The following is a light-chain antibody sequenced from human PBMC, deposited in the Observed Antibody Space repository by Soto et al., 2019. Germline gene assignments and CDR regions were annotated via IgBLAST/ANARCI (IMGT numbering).Light chain of an antibody. CDR2: GNS. V-gene: IGLV1-40*01. CDR3: QSYDSSLSGSYV. Sequence: QSVLTQPPSVSGAPGQRVTISCTGSSSNIGAGYGVHWYQQLPGTAPKLLIYGNSNRPSGVPDRFSGSKSGTSASLAITGLQAEDEADYYCQSYDSSLSGSYVFGTGTKVT. J-gene: IGLJ1*01. CDR1: SSNIGAGYG.